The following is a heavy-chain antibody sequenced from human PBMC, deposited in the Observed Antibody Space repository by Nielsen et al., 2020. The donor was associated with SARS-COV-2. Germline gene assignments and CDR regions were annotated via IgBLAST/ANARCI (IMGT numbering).Heavy chain of an antibody. CDR1: GFTFSSYA. CDR3: ARGRSRHAYYYYGMDV. CDR2: ISYDGSNK. Sequence: GESLKISCSASGFTFSSYAMHWVRQAPGKGLEWVAVISYDGSNKYYADSVKGRFTISRDNSKNTLYLQMNSLRAEDTAVYYCARGRSRHAYYYYGMDVWGQGTTVTVS. V-gene: IGHV3-30-3*01. J-gene: IGHJ6*02.